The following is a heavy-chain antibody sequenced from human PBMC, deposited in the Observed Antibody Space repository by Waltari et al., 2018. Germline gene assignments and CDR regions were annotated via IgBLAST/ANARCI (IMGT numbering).Heavy chain of an antibody. J-gene: IGHJ6*03. CDR2: IIPIFGTA. Sequence: QVQLVQSGAEVKKPGSWVKFSCKASGGTFNSYAIRWVRHAPGQGLEWMGGIIPIFGTANYAQKFQGRVTITADESTSTAYMELSSLRSEDTAVYYCARGGAVNEDGGYYYYMDVWGKGTTVTISS. CDR3: ARGGAVNEDGGYYYYMDV. D-gene: IGHD3-16*01. V-gene: IGHV1-69*12. CDR1: GGTFNSYA.